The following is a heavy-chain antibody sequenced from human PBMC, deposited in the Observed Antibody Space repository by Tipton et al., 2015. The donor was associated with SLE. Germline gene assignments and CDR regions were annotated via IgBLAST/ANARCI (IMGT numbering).Heavy chain of an antibody. Sequence: SLRLSCAASGFTVSGYYMTWVRQAPGKGLEWVSVMYSDGTTYYADSVKGRFTISRDNSKNTLYLQMNSLRAEDTAVYYCARGADYWGQGTLVTVSS. CDR3: ARGADY. J-gene: IGHJ4*02. CDR2: MYSDGTT. V-gene: IGHV3-53*01. CDR1: GFTVSGYY.